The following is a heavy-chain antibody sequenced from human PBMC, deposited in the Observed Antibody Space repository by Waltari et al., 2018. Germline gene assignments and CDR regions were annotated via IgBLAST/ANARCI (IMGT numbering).Heavy chain of an antibody. Sequence: EVQLVESGGGLIQPGGSLRLSCAASGFTVSNYYMSWVRQAPGKGLEVVSVINSGGDTHYADSVKGRFTNSRDNSKNTIYLQLNTLRAEDTALYYCARDVAGYYYFDLWGRGTLVTV. CDR1: GFTVSNYY. V-gene: IGHV3-53*01. CDR2: INSGGDT. J-gene: IGHJ2*01. CDR3: ARDVAGYYYFDL.